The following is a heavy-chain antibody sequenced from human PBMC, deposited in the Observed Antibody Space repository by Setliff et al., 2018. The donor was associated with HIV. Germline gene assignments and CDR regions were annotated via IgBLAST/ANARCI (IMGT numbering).Heavy chain of an antibody. D-gene: IGHD3-16*01. J-gene: IGHJ4*02. Sequence: GGSLRLSCAASGFTFSDYYMSWIRQAPGKGLEWVSYISSSGSTIYYADSVKGRFTISRDIAKKSMYLQMNSLRAEDTAVYYCASLWVTPPHGFWGQGTLVTVSS. CDR1: GFTFSDYY. CDR2: ISSSGSTI. V-gene: IGHV3-11*04. CDR3: ASLWVTPPHGF.